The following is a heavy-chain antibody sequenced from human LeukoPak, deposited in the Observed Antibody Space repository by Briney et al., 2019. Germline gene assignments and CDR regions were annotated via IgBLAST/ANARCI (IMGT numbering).Heavy chain of an antibody. CDR3: ARDLEESERDGYTSAGDY. CDR2: IIPILGIA. D-gene: IGHD5-24*01. V-gene: IGHV1-69*04. Sequence: ASVTVSCKASGGTFSSYTISWVRQAPGQGLEWMGRIIPILGIANYAQKFQGRVTITADKSTSTAYMELSSLRSEDTAVYYCARDLEESERDGYTSAGDYWGQGTLVTVSS. CDR1: GGTFSSYT. J-gene: IGHJ4*02.